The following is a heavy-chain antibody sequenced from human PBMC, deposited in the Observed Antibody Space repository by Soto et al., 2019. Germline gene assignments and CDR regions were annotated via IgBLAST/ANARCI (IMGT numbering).Heavy chain of an antibody. CDR2: NYWNDDK. J-gene: IGHJ4*02. D-gene: IGHD5-12*01. Sequence: SGPTLVNPTQTLTLTCTFSGFSLSTSGVGVGWIRQPPGKALEWLALNYWNDDKRYSPSLKSRLTITKDTSKNQVVLIMTNVDPVDSATYYCVHRLADTVASDYDFDSWGQGTLVPVS. CDR1: GFSLSTSGVG. V-gene: IGHV2-5*01. CDR3: VHRLADTVASDYDFDS.